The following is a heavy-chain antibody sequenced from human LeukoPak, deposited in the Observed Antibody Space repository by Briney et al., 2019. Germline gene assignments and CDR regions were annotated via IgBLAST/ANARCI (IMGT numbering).Heavy chain of an antibody. CDR2: INHSGST. J-gene: IGHJ4*02. CDR3: ARTLRVQYFDY. CDR1: GGSFSGYY. Sequence: SETLSLTCAVYGGSFSGYYWSWIRQPPGKGLEWIGEINHSGSTNYNPSLKSRVTISVDTSKNQFSLKLSSATAADTAMYYCARTLRVQYFDYWGQGTLVTVSS. V-gene: IGHV4-34*01. D-gene: IGHD3-16*01.